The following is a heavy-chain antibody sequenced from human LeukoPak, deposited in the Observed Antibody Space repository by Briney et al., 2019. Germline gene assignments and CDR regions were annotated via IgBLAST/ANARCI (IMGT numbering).Heavy chain of an antibody. V-gene: IGHV1-2*02. CDR2: INPNSGGT. CDR3: ARDATMVRGAPLGY. Sequence: ASVKVSCKASGYTFTGYYMHWVRQAPGQGLEWMGWINPNSGGTNYAQKFQGRVTMTRDTSISTAYMEPSRLRSDDTAVYYCARDATMVRGAPLGYWGQGTLVTVSS. D-gene: IGHD3-10*01. J-gene: IGHJ4*02. CDR1: GYTFTGYY.